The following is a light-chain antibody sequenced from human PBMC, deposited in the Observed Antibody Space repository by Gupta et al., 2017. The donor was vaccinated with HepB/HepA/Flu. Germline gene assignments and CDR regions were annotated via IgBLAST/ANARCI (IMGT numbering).Light chain of an antibody. CDR3: TSYAGSNNLL. J-gene: IGLJ2*01. CDR1: TSDVGGYKY. CDR2: EVT. Sequence: QPALTHPPSASGSPGQSVTISCTGTTSDVGGYKYVSWYQQHPGKAPKLMIYEVTKRPSGVPDRFSGSKSGNTASLTVSGLQAEDEADYYCTSYAGSNNLLFGGGTKLTVL. V-gene: IGLV2-8*01.